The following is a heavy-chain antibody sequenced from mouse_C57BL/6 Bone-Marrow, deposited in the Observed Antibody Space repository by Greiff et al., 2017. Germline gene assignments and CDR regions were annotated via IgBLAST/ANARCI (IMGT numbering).Heavy chain of an antibody. V-gene: IGHV5-2*01. D-gene: IGHD2-12*01. CDR2: INSDGGST. Sequence: EVQGVESGGGLVQPGESLKLSCESNEYEFPSHDMSWVRKTPEKRLELVAAINSDGGSTYYPDTMARRFIISRDNTKKTLYLQMSSLRSEDTTLYYCARQSTIPTSKDYWGQGTTLTVSS. CDR1: EYEFPSHD. CDR3: ARQSTIPTSKDY. J-gene: IGHJ2*01.